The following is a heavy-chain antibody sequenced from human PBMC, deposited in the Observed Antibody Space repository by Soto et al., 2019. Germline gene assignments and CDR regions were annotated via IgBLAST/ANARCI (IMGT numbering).Heavy chain of an antibody. CDR3: ARRPYRDAFDI. V-gene: IGHV4-39*01. Sequence: PSETLSLTCTVSGGSVSGSRYYWGWIRQPPGKGLEWIGTIYYTGKTYYNPSLKSRVTISVDTSKNQFSLKLSSVTAADTAVYYCARRPYRDAFDIWGQGTMVTVSS. D-gene: IGHD2-21*01. CDR2: IYYTGKT. CDR1: GGSVSGSRYY. J-gene: IGHJ3*02.